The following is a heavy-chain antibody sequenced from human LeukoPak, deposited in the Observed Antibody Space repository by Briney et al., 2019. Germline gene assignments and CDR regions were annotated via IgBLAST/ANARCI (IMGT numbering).Heavy chain of an antibody. V-gene: IGHV3-7*03. CDR3: AKPRDYDILTGHTQGYFDY. CDR2: INPDGSEK. Sequence: GGSLRLSCAASGFTLSGDYMSWVRQTPGKGLEWVASINPDGSEKYYADSVKGRFTISRDNAKNSLYLQMNSLRAEDTALYYCAKPRDYDILTGHTQGYFDYWGQGTLVTVSS. J-gene: IGHJ4*02. CDR1: GFTLSGDY. D-gene: IGHD3-9*01.